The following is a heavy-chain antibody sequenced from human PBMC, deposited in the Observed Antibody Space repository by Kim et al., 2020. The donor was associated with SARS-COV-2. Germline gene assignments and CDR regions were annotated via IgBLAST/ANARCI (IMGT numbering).Heavy chain of an antibody. J-gene: IGHJ3*02. CDR3: VKGPPSPSQTQVVPYAFDI. Sequence: GGSLRLSCSASGFTFSSYAMHWVRQAPGKGLEYVSAISSNGGSTYYADSVKGRFTISRDNSKNTLYLQMSSLRAEDTAVYYCVKGPPSPSQTQVVPYAFDIWGQGTMVTVSS. D-gene: IGHD3-22*01. CDR1: GFTFSSYA. V-gene: IGHV3-64D*06. CDR2: ISSNGGST.